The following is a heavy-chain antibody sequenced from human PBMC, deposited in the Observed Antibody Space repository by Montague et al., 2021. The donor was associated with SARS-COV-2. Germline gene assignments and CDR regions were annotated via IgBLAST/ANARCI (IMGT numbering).Heavy chain of an antibody. J-gene: IGHJ6*02. Sequence: SETLSLTCAVYGGSFSGYYWSWIRQPPGKGLVLIGEINHSGSTNYNPSLKSRVTISVDTSKNQFSLKLSSVTAADTAVYYCARGPHSSSWHYYYYYGMDVWGQGTTVTVSS. D-gene: IGHD6-13*01. CDR1: GGSFSGYY. CDR2: INHSGST. V-gene: IGHV4-34*01. CDR3: ARGPHSSSWHYYYYYGMDV.